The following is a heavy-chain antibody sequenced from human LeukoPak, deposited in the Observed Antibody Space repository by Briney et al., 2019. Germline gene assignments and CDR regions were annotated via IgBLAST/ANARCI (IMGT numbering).Heavy chain of an antibody. CDR3: ARDRLHYGEYEKTFDY. V-gene: IGHV3-48*01. CDR1: GFTFSTSV. D-gene: IGHD4-17*01. J-gene: IGHJ4*02. Sequence: GGSLRLSCAASGFTFSTSVMHWVRQAPGKGLEWVSYISHSSSTIYYADSVKGRFTISRDNAKKSLYLQMNSLRAEDSAVYYCARDRLHYGEYEKTFDYWGQGTLVTVSS. CDR2: ISHSSSTI.